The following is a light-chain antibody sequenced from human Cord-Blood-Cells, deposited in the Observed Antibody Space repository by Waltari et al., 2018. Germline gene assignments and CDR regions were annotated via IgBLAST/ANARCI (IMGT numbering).Light chain of an antibody. V-gene: IGKV1-39*01. Sequence: DIQMTQSPSSLSASVGDRVTITCRASQSISSYFNWYQLKPGKAPKLLIYAASSLQSGVPSRFSGSGSGTDFTLTISSLQPENFATYYCQQSYSTLTFGGGTKVEIK. CDR1: QSISSY. J-gene: IGKJ4*01. CDR3: QQSYSTLT. CDR2: AAS.